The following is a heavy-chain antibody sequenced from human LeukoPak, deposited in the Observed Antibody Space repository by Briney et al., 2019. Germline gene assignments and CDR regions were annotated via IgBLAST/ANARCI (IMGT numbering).Heavy chain of an antibody. CDR1: GFTFSSYG. J-gene: IGHJ4*02. D-gene: IGHD6-13*01. CDR2: ISYDGNNK. V-gene: IGHV3-30*18. Sequence: TGGSLRLSCEASGFTFSSYGMHWVRQAPGQGLEWVTVISYDGNNKDYADSVKGRFTTSRDNSKNTLYLQMNSLRTEDTAVYFCAKRGQQKDLDYWGQGTLVTVSS. CDR3: AKRGQQKDLDY.